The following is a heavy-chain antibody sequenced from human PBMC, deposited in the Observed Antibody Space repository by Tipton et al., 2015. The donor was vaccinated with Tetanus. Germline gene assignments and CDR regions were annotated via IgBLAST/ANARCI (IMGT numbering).Heavy chain of an antibody. J-gene: IGHJ4*02. CDR2: SCYDGTDK. D-gene: IGHD2-15*01. V-gene: IGHV3-33*01. CDR1: GFIFSSYG. Sequence: SLRLSCAASGFIFSSYGIHWVRQTPGKGLEWLAVSCYDGTDKYSADSVKGLFTISRDNSTNTLYLQMNSLRAEEKALYYWAREAECSGGSCFSGDFDTWGQGTQVTVSS. CDR3: AREAECSGGSCFSGDFDT.